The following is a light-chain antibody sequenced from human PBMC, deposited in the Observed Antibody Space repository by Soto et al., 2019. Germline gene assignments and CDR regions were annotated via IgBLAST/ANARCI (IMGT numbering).Light chain of an antibody. CDR1: QSINSR. CDR2: KAY. Sequence: DIQMTQSPSTLSASVGDRVTITCRSSQSINSRLAWDQQKPGKAPKLLIYKAYSLESGVPTRFSGSGSGTEFTLTISSLQPDDFSTYYCQQYNNYWTVGQGTKVEIK. J-gene: IGKJ1*01. CDR3: QQYNNYWT. V-gene: IGKV1-5*03.